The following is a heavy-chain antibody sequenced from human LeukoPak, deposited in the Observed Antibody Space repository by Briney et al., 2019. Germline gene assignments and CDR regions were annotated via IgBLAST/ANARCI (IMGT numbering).Heavy chain of an antibody. CDR3: ACPYRSRFDY. D-gene: IGHD6-13*01. Sequence: PGGSLRLSCAVSGFTFRTSWMTWLRQAPGKGLEWISYITNSGSDIEYADSVKGRFTISWDNAKKSLYLEMNTLRAEDTAIYYCACPYRSRFDYWGQGTLVTVSS. V-gene: IGHV3-11*01. CDR1: GFTFRTSW. CDR2: ITNSGSDI. J-gene: IGHJ4*02.